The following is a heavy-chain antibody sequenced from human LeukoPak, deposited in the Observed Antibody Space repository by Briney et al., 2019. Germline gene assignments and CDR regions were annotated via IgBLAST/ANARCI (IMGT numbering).Heavy chain of an antibody. CDR2: ISYDGSNK. CDR1: GFTFSSYA. Sequence: GGSLRLSCAASGFTFSSYAMHWVRQAPGKGLEWVAVISYDGSNKYYADSVKGRFTISRDNSKNTLYLQMNSLRAEDTAVYYCAREGMTHDAFDIWGQGTMVTVSS. V-gene: IGHV3-30-3*01. J-gene: IGHJ3*02. D-gene: IGHD2-21*02. CDR3: AREGMTHDAFDI.